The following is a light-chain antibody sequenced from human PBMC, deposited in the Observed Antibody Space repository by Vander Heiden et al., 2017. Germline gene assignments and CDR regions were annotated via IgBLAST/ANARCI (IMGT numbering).Light chain of an antibody. Sequence: DIQMTPSPSSLSASVGDRVTFTCRASQGIYTFLGWFQQKPGKAPKSLIYGASTLQSGVPSRFSGSGSGTYFTLTISSLQPEDFATYYCQQYDTFPITFGQGTRLEIK. V-gene: IGKV1-16*01. CDR2: GAS. J-gene: IGKJ5*01. CDR3: QQYDTFPIT. CDR1: QGIYTF.